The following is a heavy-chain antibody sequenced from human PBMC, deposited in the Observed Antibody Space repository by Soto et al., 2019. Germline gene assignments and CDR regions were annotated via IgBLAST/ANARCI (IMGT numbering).Heavy chain of an antibody. J-gene: IGHJ6*02. CDR2: INAGNGNT. CDR1: GYTFTSYA. D-gene: IGHD2-15*01. V-gene: IGHV1-3*01. CDR3: ARDQIVVVVAATRVYGMDV. Sequence: ASVKVSCKASGYTFTSYAMHWVRQAPGQRLEWMGWINAGNGNTKYSQKFQGRVTITRDTSASTAYMELSSLRSEDTAVYYCARDQIVVVVAATRVYGMDVWGQGTTVTVSS.